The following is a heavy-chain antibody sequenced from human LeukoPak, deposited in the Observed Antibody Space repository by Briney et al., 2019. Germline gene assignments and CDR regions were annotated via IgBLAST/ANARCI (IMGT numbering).Heavy chain of an antibody. CDR2: INHSGST. D-gene: IGHD3-16*01. V-gene: IGHV4-34*01. CDR1: GGSFSGYY. CDR3: ARATVRRINY. Sequence: SETLSLTCAVYGGSFSGYYWSWIRQPPGKGLEWIGEINHSGSTNYNPSLKSRVTISVDTSKNQFSLKLSSVTAADTAVYYCARATVRRINYWGQGTLVTVSS. J-gene: IGHJ4*02.